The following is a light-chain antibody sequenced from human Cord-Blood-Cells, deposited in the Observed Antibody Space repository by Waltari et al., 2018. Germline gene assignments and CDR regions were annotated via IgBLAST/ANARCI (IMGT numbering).Light chain of an antibody. J-gene: IGKJ1*01. V-gene: IGKV1-39*01. CDR2: AAS. CDR3: QQSYSTPWT. Sequence: IQMTHSASSLSTSVGDRVTITCRASQSISSYLNWYQQKPGKAPKLLIYAASSLQSGVPSRFSGSGSGTDFTLTISSLQPEDFATYYCQQSYSTPWTFGQGTKVEIK. CDR1: QSISSY.